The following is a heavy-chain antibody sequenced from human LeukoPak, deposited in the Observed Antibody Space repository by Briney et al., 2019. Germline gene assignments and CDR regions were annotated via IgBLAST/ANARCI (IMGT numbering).Heavy chain of an antibody. CDR3: ASVHSGSYSY. CDR2: IYHSGST. Sequence: SETLSLTCTVSGYSISSGYYWGWIRQPPGKGLEWIGSIYHSGSTYYNPSLKSRVTISVDTSKNQFSLKLSSVTAADTAVYYCASVHSGSYSYWGQGTLVTVSS. D-gene: IGHD1-26*01. V-gene: IGHV4-38-2*02. J-gene: IGHJ4*02. CDR1: GYSISSGYY.